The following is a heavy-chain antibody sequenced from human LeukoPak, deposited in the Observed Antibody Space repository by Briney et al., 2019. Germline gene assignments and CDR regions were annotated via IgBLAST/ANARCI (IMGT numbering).Heavy chain of an antibody. CDR2: ISSSGSTI. CDR3: ARDSGRDGYNSGAFDI. D-gene: IGHD5-24*01. Sequence: GGSLRLSCAASGFTFSSYEMNWVRQAPGKGLEWVSYISSSGSTIYYADSVKGRFTISRDNAKNSLYLQMNSLRAEDTAVYYCARDSGRDGYNSGAFDIWGQGTMVTVSS. V-gene: IGHV3-48*03. CDR1: GFTFSSYE. J-gene: IGHJ3*02.